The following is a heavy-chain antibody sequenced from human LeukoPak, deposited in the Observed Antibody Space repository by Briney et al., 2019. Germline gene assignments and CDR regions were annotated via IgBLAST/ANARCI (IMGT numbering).Heavy chain of an antibody. CDR3: ARDAKDIVVVPAAINYYYYYMDV. D-gene: IGHD2-2*02. V-gene: IGHV4-61*02. CDR2: IYTSGST. J-gene: IGHJ6*03. CDR1: GGSISSGSYY. Sequence: SQTLSLTCTVSGGSISSGSYYWSWIRQPAGKGLEWIGRIYTSGSTNYNPSLKSRVTISVDTSKNQFSLKLSSVTAADTAVYYCARDAKDIVVVPAAINYYYYYMDVWGKGTTVTISS.